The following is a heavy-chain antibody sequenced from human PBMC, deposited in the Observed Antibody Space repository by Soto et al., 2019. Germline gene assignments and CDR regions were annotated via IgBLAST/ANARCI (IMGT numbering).Heavy chain of an antibody. D-gene: IGHD2-8*01. V-gene: IGHV1-18*01. CDR1: GYTFTSYG. Sequence: ASVKVSCKVSGYTFTSYGISWVRQAPGQGLEWMGWISAYNGNTNYAQKLQGRVTMTTDTSTSTAYMELRSLRSDDTAVYYCARDSVLMVYAIAKDYWGQGTLVTVSS. CDR2: ISAYNGNT. J-gene: IGHJ4*02. CDR3: ARDSVLMVYAIAKDY.